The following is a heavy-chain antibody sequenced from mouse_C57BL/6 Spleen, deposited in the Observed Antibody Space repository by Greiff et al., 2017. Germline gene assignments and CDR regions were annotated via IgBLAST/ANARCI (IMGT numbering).Heavy chain of an antibody. CDR2: FYPGSGSI. V-gene: IGHV1-62-2*01. Sequence: VKVVESGAELVKPGASVKLSCKASGYTFTEYTIHWVKQRSGQGLEWIGWFYPGSGSIKYNEKFKDKATLTADKSSSTVYMELSRLTSEDSAVYFCARHGSAYYTFAYWGQGTLVTVSA. CDR1: GYTFTEYT. CDR3: ARHGSAYYTFAY. J-gene: IGHJ3*01. D-gene: IGHD2-12*01.